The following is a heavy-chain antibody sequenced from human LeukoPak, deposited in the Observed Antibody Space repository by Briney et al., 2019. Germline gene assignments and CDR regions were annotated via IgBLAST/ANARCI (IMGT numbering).Heavy chain of an antibody. J-gene: IGHJ6*03. V-gene: IGHV3-74*01. Sequence: PGGSLTLYCLASGFTFSNYWMHWLRQVPGKGLVWVSRINLDGSTTTYADSVKGRFTISRDNAKNTLYLQMNSLRAEDTALYYCARDKTVSALRRDYMDVWGKGTTVTVSS. CDR1: GFTFSNYW. CDR3: ARDKTVSALRRDYMDV. CDR2: INLDGSTT. D-gene: IGHD4-17*01.